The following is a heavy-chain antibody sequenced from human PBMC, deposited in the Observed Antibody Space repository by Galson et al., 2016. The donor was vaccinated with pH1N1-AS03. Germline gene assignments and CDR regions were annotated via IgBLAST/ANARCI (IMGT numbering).Heavy chain of an antibody. D-gene: IGHD3-22*01. V-gene: IGHV1-69*13. CDR2: IVPFSVTT. CDR1: TDNFVDYG. J-gene: IGHJ5*02. CDR3: ARDRYHGLPGDYYESAS. Sequence: SVKVSCKASTDNFVDYGISWVRQAPGQGLEWMGGIVPFSVTTDYAQKFQGRISITADESTSTAYMELSSLKSEDTAVYYCARDRYHGLPGDYYESASWGQGTPVTVSS.